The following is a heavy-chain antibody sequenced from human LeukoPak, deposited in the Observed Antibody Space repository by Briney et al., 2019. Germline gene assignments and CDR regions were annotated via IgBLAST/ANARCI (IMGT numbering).Heavy chain of an antibody. J-gene: IGHJ4*02. V-gene: IGHV7-4-1*02. CDR1: GYTFTGYY. CDR2: INTNTGNP. Sequence: ASLTVSCKPTGYTFTGYYMNWVRQNTGQQAEWYGWINTNTGNPTYAQGFTGRFVFSLDTSVSTAYLQISSLKAEDTAVYYCARVLTGTTSGVRFWGQGTLVTVSS. D-gene: IGHD1-7*01. CDR3: ARVLTGTTSGVRF.